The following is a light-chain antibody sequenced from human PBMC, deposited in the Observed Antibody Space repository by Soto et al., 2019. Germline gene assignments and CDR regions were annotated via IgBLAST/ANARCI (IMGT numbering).Light chain of an antibody. J-gene: IGKJ5*01. CDR3: QQSYSTLLIT. CDR2: GTS. CDR1: QAINTY. Sequence: DLQMTQSPSFLSASVGDRVTISCRASQAINTYLNWYQQKPGKAPKLLIYGTSDLQNGVPSRFSGGGSATDFTLTISSLQPEDFATYYCQQSYSTLLITFGQGTRLEV. V-gene: IGKV1-39*01.